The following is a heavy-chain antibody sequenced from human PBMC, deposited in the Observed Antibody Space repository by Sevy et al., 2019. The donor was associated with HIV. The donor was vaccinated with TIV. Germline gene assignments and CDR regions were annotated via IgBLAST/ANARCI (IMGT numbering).Heavy chain of an antibody. J-gene: IGHJ1*01. CDR1: GFTFDDYA. Sequence: QLGGPLRLSCAASGFTFDDYAMHWVRQAPGKGLEWASGISWNSGSIGYAASVKGRFTISRDNAKNSLYLQMNSLRAEDTAVDYCAKGSPWAVTAEYFQHWGQGTLVTVSS. CDR3: AKGSPWAVTAEYFQH. V-gene: IGHV3-9*01. CDR2: ISWNSGSI. D-gene: IGHD4-4*01.